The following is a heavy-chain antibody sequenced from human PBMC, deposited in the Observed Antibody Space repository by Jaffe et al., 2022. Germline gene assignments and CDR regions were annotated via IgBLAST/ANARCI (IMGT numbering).Heavy chain of an antibody. J-gene: IGHJ4*02. CDR3: ARTRIAVAGTYYFDY. Sequence: EVQLVESGGGLVQPGGSLRLSCAASGFTVSSNYMSWVRQAPGKGLEWVSVIYSGGSTYYADSVKGRFTISRDNSKNTLYLQMNSLRAEDTAVYYCARTRIAVAGTYYFDYWGQGTLVTVSS. CDR2: IYSGGST. CDR1: GFTVSSNY. V-gene: IGHV3-66*02. D-gene: IGHD6-19*01.